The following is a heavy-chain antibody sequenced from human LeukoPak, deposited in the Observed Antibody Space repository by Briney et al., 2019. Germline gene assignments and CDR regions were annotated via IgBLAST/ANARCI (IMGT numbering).Heavy chain of an antibody. CDR1: GYTFTSYY. V-gene: IGHV1-46*01. CDR2: INPSGGST. CDR3: ARGTYYDFWSGYPRGGFDP. D-gene: IGHD3-3*01. Sequence: ASVKVSCKASGYTFTSYYMHWVRQAPGQGLEWMGIINPSGGSTSYAQKFQGRVTMTRDTSTSTVYMELSSLRSEDTAVYYCARGTYYDFWSGYPRGGFDPWGQGTLVTVSS. J-gene: IGHJ5*02.